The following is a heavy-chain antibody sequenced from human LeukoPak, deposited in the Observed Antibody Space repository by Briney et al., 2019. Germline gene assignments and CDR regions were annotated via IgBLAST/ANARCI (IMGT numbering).Heavy chain of an antibody. CDR2: IYYSGST. CDR1: GGSITSSSYS. V-gene: IGHV4-39*01. D-gene: IGHD2-21*02. J-gene: IGHJ2*01. Sequence: PSETLSLTCTVSGGSITSSSYSWGWIRQPPGKGLEWIASIYYSGSTFHNPSLKSRVTISVDTSKNQFSLRLSSVTAADTAVYFCAMQFCGGNCYLYWYSDLWGRGTLVTVSS. CDR3: AMQFCGGNCYLYWYSDL.